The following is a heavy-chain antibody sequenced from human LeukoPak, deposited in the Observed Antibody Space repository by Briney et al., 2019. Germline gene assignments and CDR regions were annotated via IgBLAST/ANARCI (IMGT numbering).Heavy chain of an antibody. J-gene: IGHJ4*02. D-gene: IGHD2-15*01. V-gene: IGHV3-11*01. Sequence: GGSLRLSCAASGFTFSDYYMSWIRQAPGKGLEWVSYISSSGSTIYYADSVKGRFTISRDNAKNSLYLQMNSLRAEDTAVYYCARAGYCSGGSRYTLYYFDYWGQGTLVTVSS. CDR2: ISSSGSTI. CDR3: ARAGYCSGGSRYTLYYFDY. CDR1: GFTFSDYY.